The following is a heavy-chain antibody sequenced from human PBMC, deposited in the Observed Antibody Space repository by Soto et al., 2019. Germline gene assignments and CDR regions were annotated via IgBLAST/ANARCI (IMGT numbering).Heavy chain of an antibody. CDR3: ARHTPAISISDH. Sequence: QLQLQESGPGLVKPSETLSLTCTVSGGSISSSSYYWGWIRQPPGKGLEWIGSIYYSGSTYYNPSLKSRVTISVDTSKKQFSLKLSSVTAADSAVYYCARHTPAISISDHWGQGTLVTVSS. J-gene: IGHJ4*02. CDR2: IYYSGST. CDR1: GGSISSSSYY. V-gene: IGHV4-39*01. D-gene: IGHD2-15*01.